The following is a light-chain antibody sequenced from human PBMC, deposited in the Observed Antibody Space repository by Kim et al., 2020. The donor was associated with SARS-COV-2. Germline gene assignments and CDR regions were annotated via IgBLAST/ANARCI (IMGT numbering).Light chain of an antibody. J-gene: IGKJ3*01. Sequence: SPGDISTLSCRASQRVSSFYSARYQQKPAQAPRLLIYGASSRATVIPYRFSGIPSGTHFTLTISRLEPEDFGVYFRQQYGTSPFTFGPGATVDIK. CDR1: QRVSSFY. CDR2: GAS. V-gene: IGKV3-20*01. CDR3: QQYGTSPFT.